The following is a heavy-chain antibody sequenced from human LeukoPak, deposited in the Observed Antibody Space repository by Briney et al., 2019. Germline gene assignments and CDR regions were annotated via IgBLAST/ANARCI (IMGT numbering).Heavy chain of an antibody. CDR3: AKGGIAAAGFDP. CDR1: GFTFTSYA. CDR2: ISTSGGDT. D-gene: IGHD6-13*01. Sequence: PGGSLRLSCAASGFTFTSYAMAWVRQAPGKGLEWVSSISTSGGDTLYADSVKGRFTISRDNSKNTLYLQRNSLRAEDTAVYYCAKGGIAAAGFDPWGQGTLVTVSS. J-gene: IGHJ5*02. V-gene: IGHV3-23*01.